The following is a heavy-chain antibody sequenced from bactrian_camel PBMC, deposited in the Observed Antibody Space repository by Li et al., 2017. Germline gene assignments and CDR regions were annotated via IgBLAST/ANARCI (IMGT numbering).Heavy chain of an antibody. CDR2: IYGDAGRT. Sequence: QLVESGGGSVEAGGSLRLSCTLSGDRPGNRCVAWFRQVPGNEREGVATIYGDAGRTDYADSVKGRFTISQDSAKKTVYLQMNNLKPEDTAMYSCATSGVVWSCTRRRGQGTQVTVS. CDR3: ATSGVVWSCTRR. J-gene: IGHJ4*01. CDR1: GDRPGNRC. D-gene: IGHD3*01. V-gene: IGHV3S25*01.